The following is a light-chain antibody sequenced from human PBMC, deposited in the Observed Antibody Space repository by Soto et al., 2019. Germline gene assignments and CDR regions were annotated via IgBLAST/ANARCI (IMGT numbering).Light chain of an antibody. CDR2: NVS. J-gene: IGLJ1*01. Sequence: QSALTQPASVSGSPGQSITISCTGTSSDVGAFHFVTWYQQHPGKAPKLIICNVSERPSGVSTRFSGSKSGNTASLTIAGLQAEDEADYYCNSYTTRRTYVFGSGTMVTVL. CDR1: SSDVGAFHF. CDR3: NSYTTRRTYV. V-gene: IGLV2-14*01.